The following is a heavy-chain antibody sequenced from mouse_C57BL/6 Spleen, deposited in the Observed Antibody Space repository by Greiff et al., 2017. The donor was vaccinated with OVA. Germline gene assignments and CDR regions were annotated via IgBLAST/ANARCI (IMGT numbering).Heavy chain of an antibody. CDR2: IYPGSGST. Sequence: QVQLQQPGAELVKPGASVKMSCKASGYTFTSYWITWVKQRPGQGLEWIGDIYPGSGSTNYNEKFKSKATLTVDTSSSTAYMQLSSLTSEDSAVYYCVYYDYDVEAMDYWGQGTSVTVSS. D-gene: IGHD2-4*01. J-gene: IGHJ4*01. V-gene: IGHV1-55*01. CDR3: VYYDYDVEAMDY. CDR1: GYTFTSYW.